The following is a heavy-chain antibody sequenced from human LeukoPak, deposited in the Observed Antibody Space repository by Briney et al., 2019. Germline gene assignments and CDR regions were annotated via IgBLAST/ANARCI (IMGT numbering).Heavy chain of an antibody. J-gene: IGHJ1*01. D-gene: IGHD6-13*01. CDR2: IYYSGST. Sequence: PSETLSLTCTVSGGSISSSSYYWGWIRQPPGKGLEWIGSIYYSGSTYYNPSLKSRVTISVDTSKNQFSLKLSSVTAADTAVYYCARPSSSWYAEYFQHWGQGTLVTVSS. V-gene: IGHV4-39*07. CDR1: GGSISSSSYY. CDR3: ARPSSSWYAEYFQH.